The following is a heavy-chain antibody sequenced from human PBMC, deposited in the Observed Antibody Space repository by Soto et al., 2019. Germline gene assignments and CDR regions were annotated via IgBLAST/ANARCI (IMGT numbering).Heavy chain of an antibody. CDR3: ARRRYCGVDCYNKFYYGMDV. D-gene: IGHD2-21*02. CDR1: GSTFSSYT. CDR2: NIPVLGVT. Sequence: QVQLVQSGAEVRKPGSSVEVSCMASGSTFSSYTVNWVRQAPGQGLEGIGRNIPVLGVTHYARRFQGRGTITAVRSRKTAYMELTSLTSEDTAVYYCARRRYCGVDCYNKFYYGMDVWGQGTTVTVSS. V-gene: IGHV1-69*02. J-gene: IGHJ6*02.